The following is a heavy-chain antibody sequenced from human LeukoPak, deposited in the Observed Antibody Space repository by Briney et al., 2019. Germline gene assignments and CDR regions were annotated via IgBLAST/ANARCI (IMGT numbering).Heavy chain of an antibody. CDR2: ISAYNGNT. D-gene: IGHD2-15*01. CDR1: GYTFTSYG. Sequence: ASVKVSCKASGYTFTSYGISWVRQAPGQGLEWMGWISAYNGNTSYAQKLQGRVTMITDPSTSTAYMELRSLRSDDTAVYYCAREGYCSGGSCYSDGYYYYGMDVWGKGTTVTVSS. CDR3: AREGYCSGGSCYSDGYYYYGMDV. V-gene: IGHV1-18*04. J-gene: IGHJ6*04.